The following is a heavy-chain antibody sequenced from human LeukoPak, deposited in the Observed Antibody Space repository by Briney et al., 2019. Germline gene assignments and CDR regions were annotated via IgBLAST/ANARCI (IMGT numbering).Heavy chain of an antibody. D-gene: IGHD1-26*01. CDR3: ARSTYSGSYLAETLYFDY. Sequence: ASVKVSCKASGGTFSSYAISWVRQAPGQGLEWMGGIIPIFGTANYAQKFQGRVTITADESTSTAYMELSSLRSEDTAVYYCARSTYSGSYLAETLYFDYWGQGTLVTVSS. CDR1: GGTFSSYA. CDR2: IIPIFGTA. J-gene: IGHJ4*02. V-gene: IGHV1-69*13.